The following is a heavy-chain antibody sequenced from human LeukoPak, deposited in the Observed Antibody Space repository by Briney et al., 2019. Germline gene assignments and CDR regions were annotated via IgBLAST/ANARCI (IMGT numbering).Heavy chain of an antibody. J-gene: IGHJ6*02. V-gene: IGHV3-21*06. D-gene: IGHD7-27*01. CDR2: ISSSSSYI. CDR3: ATYTHWVAGDV. Sequence: GGSLRLSCAASGFTFSSYSMNWVRQAPGKGLEWVSSISSSSSYIYYADSVKGRFTISRDNAKNSLYLQMDSLRAEDTAVYYCATYTHWVAGDVWGQGTTVSVSS. CDR1: GFTFSSYS.